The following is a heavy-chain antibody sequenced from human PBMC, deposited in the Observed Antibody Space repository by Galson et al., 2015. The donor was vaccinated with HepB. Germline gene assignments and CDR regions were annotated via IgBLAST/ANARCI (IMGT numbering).Heavy chain of an antibody. CDR2: VSGSGGST. CDR3: TSSSYCSSTPCYFDAFDI. CDR1: GFTFSSYG. Sequence: SLRLSCAASGFTFSSYGMSWVRQAPGKGLEWVSGVSGSGGSTYYADSVKGRFTISRDNSKNTLYLQVNSLRAEDTAVYYCTSSSYCSSTPCYFDAFDIWGQGTMVTVSS. D-gene: IGHD2-2*01. J-gene: IGHJ3*02. V-gene: IGHV3-23*01.